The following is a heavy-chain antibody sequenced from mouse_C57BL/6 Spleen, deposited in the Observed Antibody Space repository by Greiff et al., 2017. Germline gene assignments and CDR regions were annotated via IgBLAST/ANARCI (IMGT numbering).Heavy chain of an antibody. CDR3: ARGPYSNYPYLDY. V-gene: IGHV1-52*01. Sequence: VQLQQPGAELVRPGSSVKLSCKASGYTFTSYWMHWVKQRPIQGLEWIGNIDPSDSETHYNQKFKDKATLTVDKSSSTAYMQLSSLTSEDSAVYYCARGPYSNYPYLDYWGQGTTLTVSS. J-gene: IGHJ2*01. CDR2: IDPSDSET. D-gene: IGHD2-5*01. CDR1: GYTFTSYW.